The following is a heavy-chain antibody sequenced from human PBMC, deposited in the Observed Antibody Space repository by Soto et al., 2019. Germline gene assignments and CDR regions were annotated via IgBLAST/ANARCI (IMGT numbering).Heavy chain of an antibody. CDR1: GFTFSNAW. CDR3: TTSARWGDIVVVPAAMRGLYGMDV. J-gene: IGHJ6*02. V-gene: IGHV3-15*07. D-gene: IGHD2-2*01. CDR2: IKSKTDGGTT. Sequence: GGSLRLSCAASGFTFSNAWMNWVRQAPGKGLEWVGRIKSKTDGGTTDYAAPVKGRFTISRDDSKNTLYLQMNSLKTEDTAVYYCTTSARWGDIVVVPAAMRGLYGMDVWGQGTTVTVSS.